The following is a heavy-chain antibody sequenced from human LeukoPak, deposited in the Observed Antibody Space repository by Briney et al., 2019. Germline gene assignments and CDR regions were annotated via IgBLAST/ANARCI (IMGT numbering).Heavy chain of an antibody. CDR3: GKDWNSSDAFDI. J-gene: IGHJ3*02. V-gene: IGHV3-30*02. CDR2: IRYDGNTK. Sequence: GGSLRLSCAASGFTFSSYGMHWVRQAPGKGLEWVAFIRYDGNTKYYVDSVKGRFTISRDNSKNTLYLQMNSLSAEDTAVYYCGKDWNSSDAFDIWGQGTMVTVSS. CDR1: GFTFSSYG. D-gene: IGHD1/OR15-1a*01.